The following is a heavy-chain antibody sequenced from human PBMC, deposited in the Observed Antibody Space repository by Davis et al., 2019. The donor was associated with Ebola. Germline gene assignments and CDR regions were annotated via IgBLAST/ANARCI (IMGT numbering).Heavy chain of an antibody. V-gene: IGHV3-30*03. CDR3: ARGPSVATAHYFDY. Sequence: PGGSLRLSCAASGFTFSSYGMHWVRQAPGKGLEWVAVISYDGSNKYYADSVKGRFTISRDNSKNTLYVQMNSLRAEDTAVYYCARGPSVATAHYFDYWGQGTLVTVSS. J-gene: IGHJ4*02. D-gene: IGHD2-21*02. CDR2: ISYDGSNK. CDR1: GFTFSSYG.